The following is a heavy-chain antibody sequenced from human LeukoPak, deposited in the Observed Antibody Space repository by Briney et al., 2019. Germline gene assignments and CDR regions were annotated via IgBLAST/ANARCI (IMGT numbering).Heavy chain of an antibody. D-gene: IGHD6-6*01. V-gene: IGHV4-30-2*01. CDR2: IYHSGST. CDR3: AREYSSSSRFDP. CDR1: GGSISSGGYY. Sequence: SQTLSLTCTVSGGSISSGGYYWSWIRQPPGQGLEWIGYIYHSGSTYYNPSLKSRVTISVDRSKNQFSLKLSSVTAADTAVYYCAREYSSSSRFDPWGQGTLVTVSS. J-gene: IGHJ5*02.